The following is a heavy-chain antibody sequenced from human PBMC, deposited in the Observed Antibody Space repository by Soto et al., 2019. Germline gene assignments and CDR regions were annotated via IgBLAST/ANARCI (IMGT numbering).Heavy chain of an antibody. D-gene: IGHD3-22*01. CDR1: GGSISSGGYY. Sequence: SETLSLTCTVSGGSISSGGYYWSWIRQHPGKGLEWIGYIYYSGSTYYNPSLKSRVTISVDTSKNQFSLKLSSVTAADTAVYYCYYYDSSGYRLIPGVWGQGTLVTVSS. V-gene: IGHV4-31*03. CDR2: IYYSGST. J-gene: IGHJ4*02. CDR3: YYYDSSGYRLIPGV.